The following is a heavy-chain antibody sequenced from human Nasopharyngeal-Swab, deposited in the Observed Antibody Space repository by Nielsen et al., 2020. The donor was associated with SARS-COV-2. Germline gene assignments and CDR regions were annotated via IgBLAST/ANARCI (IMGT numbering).Heavy chain of an antibody. V-gene: IGHV1-8*01. Sequence: ASVKVSCKASGYTFTSYDINWVRQATGQGLVWMGWVNPNSGNTGYAQKFQGRVTMTRNTSISTAYMELSSLRSEDTAVYYCARGRRAPGAVAGTREYYFDYWGQGTLVTVSS. CDR1: GYTFTSYD. D-gene: IGHD6-19*01. CDR3: ARGRRAPGAVAGTREYYFDY. CDR2: VNPNSGNT. J-gene: IGHJ4*02.